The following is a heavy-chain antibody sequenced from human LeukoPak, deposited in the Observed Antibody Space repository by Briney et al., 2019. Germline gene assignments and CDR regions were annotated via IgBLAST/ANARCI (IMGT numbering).Heavy chain of an antibody. CDR1: GFTFSSYA. V-gene: IGHV4-34*01. CDR3: ARDGHYDILTGYFQD. Sequence: GSLRLSCAASGFTFSSYAMSWIRQPPGKGLEWIGEINHSGSTNYNPSLKSRVTISVDTSKNQFSLKLSSVTAADTAVYYCARDGHYDILTGYFQDWGQGTLVTVSS. J-gene: IGHJ1*01. CDR2: INHSGST. D-gene: IGHD3-9*01.